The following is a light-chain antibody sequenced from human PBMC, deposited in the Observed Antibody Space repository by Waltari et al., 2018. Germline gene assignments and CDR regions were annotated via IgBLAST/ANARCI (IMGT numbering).Light chain of an antibody. CDR3: MQTTHWPRT. CDR2: KIS. Sequence: DVVMTQSPLSLSVTLEQPASISCKFSQSLVHSDGKTYLNWFHQRPGQSPRRLIYKISNRESGVPDRFSGSGSGTDFTLTINRVEAEDVGVYYCMQTTHWPRTFGQGTKLEIK. J-gene: IGKJ2*01. V-gene: IGKV2-30*02. CDR1: QSLVHSDGKTY.